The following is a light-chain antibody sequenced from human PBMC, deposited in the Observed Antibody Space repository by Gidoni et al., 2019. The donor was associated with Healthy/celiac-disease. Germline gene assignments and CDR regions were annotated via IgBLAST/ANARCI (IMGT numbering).Light chain of an antibody. Sequence: DIQMTQSPSSLSGSVGDTVTITCRASQSINGYVNWYQQKPGKAPKLLIFASITLQSGVPSRFSGSGAGTDFTLTINSLQPEDFATYYCQQSESTPLTFGGGTNVDIK. CDR2: ASI. V-gene: IGKV1-39*01. J-gene: IGKJ4*01. CDR1: QSINGY. CDR3: QQSESTPLT.